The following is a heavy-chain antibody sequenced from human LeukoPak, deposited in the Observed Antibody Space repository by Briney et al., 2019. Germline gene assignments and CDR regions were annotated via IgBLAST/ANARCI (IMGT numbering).Heavy chain of an antibody. Sequence: GASVKVSCKASGYTFTSYGISWVRQAPGHGLEWMGWISAYNGNTNCAQKLQGRVTMTTDTSTSTAYMELRSLRSDDTAVYYCARDGTYYDSSGYRYYFDYWGQGTLVTVSS. D-gene: IGHD3-22*01. CDR2: ISAYNGNT. J-gene: IGHJ4*02. CDR1: GYTFTSYG. V-gene: IGHV1-18*01. CDR3: ARDGTYYDSSGYRYYFDY.